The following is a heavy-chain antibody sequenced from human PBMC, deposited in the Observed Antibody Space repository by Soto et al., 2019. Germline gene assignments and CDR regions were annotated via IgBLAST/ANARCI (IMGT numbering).Heavy chain of an antibody. CDR3: AKDHDSSAYYYDY. CDR2: ISGSGGST. V-gene: IGHV3-23*01. J-gene: IGHJ4*02. D-gene: IGHD3-22*01. Sequence: LRLSCAASGFAFSSYAINWVRQAPGKGLEWVSSISGSGGSTYYADSVKGRFTISRDNSKNTLYLQMNSLRAEDTAVYYCAKDHDSSAYYYDYWGQGTLVTVSS. CDR1: GFAFSSYA.